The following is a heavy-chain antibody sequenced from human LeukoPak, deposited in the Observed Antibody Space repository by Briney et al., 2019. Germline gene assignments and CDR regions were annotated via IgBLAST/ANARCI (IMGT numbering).Heavy chain of an antibody. CDR3: AKSPTNWYFDL. CDR2: IRYDGSAI. D-gene: IGHD1-26*01. J-gene: IGHJ2*01. CDR1: GFTFSSYG. Sequence: PGGSLRLSCAASGFTFSSYGMHWVRQAPGKGLEWVAFIRYDGSAIYYADSVKGRFTISRDNSKNTLYLQMNSLRAEDTAFYYCAKSPTNWYFDLWGRGTLVTVSS. V-gene: IGHV3-30*02.